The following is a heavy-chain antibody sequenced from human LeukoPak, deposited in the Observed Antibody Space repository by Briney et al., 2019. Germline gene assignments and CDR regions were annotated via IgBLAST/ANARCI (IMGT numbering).Heavy chain of an antibody. CDR2: IYSSGNT. Sequence: SETLSLTCTVSGDSITSGRYYWSWIRQPAGKELEWIGRIYSSGNTDYHPYIVSLKSRVSLSLDTSKNQFFLDLTSVTAADTAVYYCARDRERWTTTTSGYHDYHYYTDVWGKGTTVTVSS. CDR3: ARDRERWTTTTSGYHDYHYYTDV. D-gene: IGHD4-17*01. V-gene: IGHV4-61*02. J-gene: IGHJ6*03. CDR1: GDSITSGRYY.